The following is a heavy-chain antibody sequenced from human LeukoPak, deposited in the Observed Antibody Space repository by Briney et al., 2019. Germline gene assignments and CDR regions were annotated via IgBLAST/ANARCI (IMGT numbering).Heavy chain of an antibody. CDR2: IYYSGST. D-gene: IGHD1-26*01. CDR1: GGSISSYY. CDR3: ARGFGSYLDY. Sequence: SETLSLTCTVSGGSISSYYWSWIRQPPGKGLEWIGYIYYSGSTNYNPSLKSRRVTISVDTSKNQFSLKLSSVTAADTAVYYCARGFGSYLDYWGQGTLVTVSS. V-gene: IGHV4-59*01. J-gene: IGHJ4*02.